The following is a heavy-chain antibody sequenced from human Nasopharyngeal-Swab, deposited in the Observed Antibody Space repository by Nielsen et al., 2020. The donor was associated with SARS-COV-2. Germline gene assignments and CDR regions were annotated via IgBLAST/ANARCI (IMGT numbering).Heavy chain of an antibody. J-gene: IGHJ4*02. D-gene: IGHD6-19*01. Sequence: GESLKISCAASGFSFGDYTMHWVRQAPGKGLECVALSGGSGGSIFYADSVKGRFTISRDNSKNSLYVEMNSLTTEDTAFYYCAKDRGGSAWALDYWGQGTLVTVSS. V-gene: IGHV3-43*01. CDR2: SGGSGGSI. CDR3: AKDRGGSAWALDY. CDR1: GFSFGDYT.